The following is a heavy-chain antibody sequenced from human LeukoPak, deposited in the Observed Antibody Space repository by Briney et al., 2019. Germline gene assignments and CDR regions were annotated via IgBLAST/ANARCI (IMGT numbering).Heavy chain of an antibody. D-gene: IGHD6-13*01. Sequence: SETLSLTCAVYGGSFSGYYWRWIRQPPGKGREWIGEINHSGSTNYNPPLTSRVTISLDTSKNQLALNLSSVTAADTAVYYCARGSWYDPNWFDPWGQGTLVTVSS. V-gene: IGHV4-34*01. CDR2: INHSGST. CDR3: ARGSWYDPNWFDP. J-gene: IGHJ5*02. CDR1: GGSFSGYY.